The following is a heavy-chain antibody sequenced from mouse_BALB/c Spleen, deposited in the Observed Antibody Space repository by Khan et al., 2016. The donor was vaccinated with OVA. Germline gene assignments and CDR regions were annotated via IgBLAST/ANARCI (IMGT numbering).Heavy chain of an antibody. V-gene: IGHV1-4*01. Sequence: QVQLQQSGAELARPGASVKMSCKASGYTFTTYTIHWVKQRPGQGLEWIGYIIPSTDYTTYNQKFKDQATFTAEKSSSTAYMQLSSLTSDDSAVYYCAKEGAYYRSDGWFAYWGQGTLVTVSA. CDR2: IIPSTDYT. CDR3: AKEGAYYRSDGWFAY. J-gene: IGHJ3*01. CDR1: GYTFTTYT. D-gene: IGHD2-14*01.